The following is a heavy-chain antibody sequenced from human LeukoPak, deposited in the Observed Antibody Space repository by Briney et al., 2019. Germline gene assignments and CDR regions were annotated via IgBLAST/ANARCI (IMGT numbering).Heavy chain of an antibody. V-gene: IGHV4-59*01. Sequence: SETLSLTCAVYGGSFSGYYWSWIRQPPGKGLEWIGYIYYSGSTNYNPSLKSRVTISVDTSKNQFSLKLSSVTAADTAVYYCARVRGSSWYFWFDPWGQGTLVTVSS. CDR1: GGSFSGYY. J-gene: IGHJ5*02. D-gene: IGHD6-13*01. CDR2: IYYSGST. CDR3: ARVRGSSWYFWFDP.